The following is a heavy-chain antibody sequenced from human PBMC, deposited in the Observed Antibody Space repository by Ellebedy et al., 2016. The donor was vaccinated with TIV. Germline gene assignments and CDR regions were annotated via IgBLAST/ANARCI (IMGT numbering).Heavy chain of an antibody. J-gene: IGHJ5*02. CDR2: IYYSGRT. Sequence: MPGGSLRLSCTVSGGSISSYYWGWIRQPPGKGLEWIGSIYYSGRTYYNPSLKSRVTISVDTSKNQFSLKLSSVTAADTAVYYCAGGSGSPHWFDPWGQGTLVTVSS. V-gene: IGHV4-39*01. CDR1: GGSISSYY. D-gene: IGHD3-10*01. CDR3: AGGSGSPHWFDP.